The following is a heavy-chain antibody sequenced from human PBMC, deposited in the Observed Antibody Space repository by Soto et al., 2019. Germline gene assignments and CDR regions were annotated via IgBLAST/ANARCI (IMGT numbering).Heavy chain of an antibody. V-gene: IGHV4-30-2*04. J-gene: IGHJ3*01. CDR3: ARHNRRVAWTLDF. CDR2: MYHSGST. D-gene: IGHD3-3*01. Sequence: IRQPPGKGLEWIGYMYHSGSTYYNPSLKSRVTISVDTSKNQFSLKLSSVTAADTAVYYCARHNRRVAWTLDFWCQGTRVTV.